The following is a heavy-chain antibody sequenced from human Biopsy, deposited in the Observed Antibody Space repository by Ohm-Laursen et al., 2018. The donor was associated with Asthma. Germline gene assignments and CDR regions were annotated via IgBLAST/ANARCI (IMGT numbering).Heavy chain of an antibody. J-gene: IGHJ5*02. D-gene: IGHD6-19*01. CDR3: ARASVAASSNWFDP. CDR1: GDSITSGGCC. CDR2: IHYSGST. V-gene: IGHV4-30-4*08. Sequence: SQTLSLPCTVSGDSITSGGCCWNWIRQHTGKGLEWIEYIHYSGSTSYNPSLQGGVTLSVDKYKNQYSLELSSVTAADTAVYYCARASVAASSNWFDPWGQGTLVTGSS.